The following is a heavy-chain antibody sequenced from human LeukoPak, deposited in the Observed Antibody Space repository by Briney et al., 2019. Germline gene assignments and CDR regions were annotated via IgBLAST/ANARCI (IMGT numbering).Heavy chain of an antibody. CDR1: GYIFTDYY. V-gene: IGHV1-46*01. Sequence: GSVKVSCKASGYIFTDYYVHWVRQAPGQGLEWMGRINPNDDSTSYAQRFQGSVTMTRNTSTSTVYMELSSLTSEDTAVYYCARRSLRSKTAMGDYWGQGTLVTVSS. D-gene: IGHD5-18*01. CDR2: INPNDDST. CDR3: ARRSLRSKTAMGDY. J-gene: IGHJ4*02.